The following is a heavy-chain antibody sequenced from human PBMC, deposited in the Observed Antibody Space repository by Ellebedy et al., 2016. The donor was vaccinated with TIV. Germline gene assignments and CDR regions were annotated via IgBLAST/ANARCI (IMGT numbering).Heavy chain of an antibody. J-gene: IGHJ6*02. V-gene: IGHV3-30-3*01. CDR2: ISYDGSNK. Sequence: GGSLRLSXAASGFTFSSYAMHWVRQAPGKGLEWVAVISYDGSNKYYADSVKGRFTISRDNSKNTLYLQMNSLRAEDTAVYYCARDYGRIAAAGTGYYYYYGMDVWGQGTTVTVSS. D-gene: IGHD6-13*01. CDR1: GFTFSSYA. CDR3: ARDYGRIAAAGTGYYYYYGMDV.